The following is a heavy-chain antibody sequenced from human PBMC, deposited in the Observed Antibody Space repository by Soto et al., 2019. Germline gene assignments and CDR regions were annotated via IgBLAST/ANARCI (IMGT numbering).Heavy chain of an antibody. V-gene: IGHV4-34*01. J-gene: IGHJ2*01. D-gene: IGHD3-10*01. Sequence: QVHLQQWGAGLLKPSETLSLTCAVYGGSFSGYYWCWIRQPPGKGLEWMGEINNGGSSNYNPSLKSRGSMSVGTSNNQCSLKLTSVTAADTAVYYCARGRGDGYNQNWYFDLWGRGTLVTVSS. CDR1: GGSFSGYY. CDR3: ARGRGDGYNQNWYFDL. CDR2: INNGGSS.